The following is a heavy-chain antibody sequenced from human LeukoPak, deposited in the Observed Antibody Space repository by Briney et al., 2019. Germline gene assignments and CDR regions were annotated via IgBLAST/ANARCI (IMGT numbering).Heavy chain of an antibody. CDR2: ISGSGDST. Sequence: GGSLRLSCAASGFTFNTYAMNWVRQAPGKGLEWVSAISGSGDSTYYADSVKGRFTISRDNSRNTLSLQMNSLRADDTAVFYCAKVPREGRFTAMVQIDYWGQGTLVTVSS. CDR3: AKVPREGRFTAMVQIDY. V-gene: IGHV3-23*01. D-gene: IGHD5-18*01. CDR1: GFTFNTYA. J-gene: IGHJ4*02.